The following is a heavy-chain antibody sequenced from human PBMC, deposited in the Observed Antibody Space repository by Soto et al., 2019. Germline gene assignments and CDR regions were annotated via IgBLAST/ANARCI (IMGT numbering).Heavy chain of an antibody. CDR3: ATNGAAAGQYYYYGMDV. D-gene: IGHD6-13*01. Sequence: ASVKVSCKASGYTFTGYYMHWVRQAPGQGLEWMGWINPNSGGTNYAQKFQGRVTMTRDTSISTAYMELSRLRSDDTAVYYCATNGAAAGQYYYYGMDVWGQGTTVTVSS. V-gene: IGHV1-2*02. J-gene: IGHJ6*02. CDR2: INPNSGGT. CDR1: GYTFTGYY.